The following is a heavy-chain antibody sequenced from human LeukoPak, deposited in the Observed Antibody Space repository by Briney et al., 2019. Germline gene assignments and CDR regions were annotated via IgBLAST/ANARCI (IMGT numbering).Heavy chain of an antibody. J-gene: IGHJ6*02. CDR1: GFTVSSSP. CDR2: IYRLGNT. Sequence: GGSLRLSCAASGFTVSSSPINWVRQAPGRGLEWVSVIYRLGNTFYADSVKGRFTISRDNSKNTLYLQMNRLRAEDTAVYYCARGPERTGVGTRYYYDMDVWGQGTTVTVSS. V-gene: IGHV3-66*03. CDR3: ARGPERTGVGTRYYYDMDV. D-gene: IGHD2-8*01.